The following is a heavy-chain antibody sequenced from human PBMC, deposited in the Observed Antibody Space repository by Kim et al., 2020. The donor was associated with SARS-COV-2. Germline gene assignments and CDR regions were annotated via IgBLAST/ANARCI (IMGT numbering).Heavy chain of an antibody. D-gene: IGHD6-6*01. Sequence: ADAVKGRFTISRDNANNSLYLQMNSLRAEDTAVYYCAGDLYSSSSGEWDYWGQGTLVTVSS. V-gene: IGHV3-21*01. J-gene: IGHJ4*02. CDR3: AGDLYSSSSGEWDY.